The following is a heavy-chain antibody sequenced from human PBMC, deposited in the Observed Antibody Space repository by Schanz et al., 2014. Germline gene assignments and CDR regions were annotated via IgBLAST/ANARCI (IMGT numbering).Heavy chain of an antibody. CDR1: GFTFSSYG. D-gene: IGHD3-10*01. J-gene: IGHJ4*02. Sequence: QVQLVESGGGVVQPGRSLRLSCAASGFTFSSYGMHWVRQAPGKGLEWVAVISYDGSNKYYADSVKGRFTISRDNSKNTLYLQMNSVRAEDSAVYYCTRGSGSRSYGWYYDSWGQGTLVTVSS. V-gene: IGHV3-30*03. CDR3: TRGSGSRSYGWYYDS. CDR2: ISYDGSNK.